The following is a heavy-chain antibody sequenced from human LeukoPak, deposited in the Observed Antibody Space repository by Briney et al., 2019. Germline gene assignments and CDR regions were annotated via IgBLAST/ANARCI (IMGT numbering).Heavy chain of an antibody. V-gene: IGHV3-64D*06. Sequence: GGSLRLSCSASGFTFSSYPMHWVRQAPGKELEYVSAISRNGDTTYYADSAKGRFTISRDNPKNTLYLRMSSLRPEDTAIYYCVKEGRSYYDYWGQGTLVTVSS. CDR2: ISRNGDTT. D-gene: IGHD3-10*01. CDR1: GFTFSSYP. J-gene: IGHJ4*02. CDR3: VKEGRSYYDY.